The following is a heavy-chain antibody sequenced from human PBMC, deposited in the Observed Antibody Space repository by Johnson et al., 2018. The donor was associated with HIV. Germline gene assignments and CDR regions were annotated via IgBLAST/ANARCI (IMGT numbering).Heavy chain of an antibody. CDR2: IKQDGSEK. J-gene: IGHJ3*02. V-gene: IGHV3-7*01. CDR3: ARPRVSSGRHDAFDI. Sequence: VQLVESGGGLVQPGGSLRLSCAASGFTFSNYWMSWVRQAPGKGLEWVANIKQDGSEKYYVDSVKGRFNISRDNAKNSLFLQMNSLRAEDTAVYYCARPRVSSGRHDAFDIWGQGTMVTVSS. CDR1: GFTFSNYW. D-gene: IGHD3-22*01.